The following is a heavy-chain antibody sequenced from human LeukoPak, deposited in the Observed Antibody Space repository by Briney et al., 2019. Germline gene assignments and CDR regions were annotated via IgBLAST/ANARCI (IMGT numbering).Heavy chain of an antibody. CDR1: GFTVSSNY. Sequence: GGSLRLSCAASGFTVSSNYMNWVRQAPGKGLEWVSTIFSGGSTYYADSVKGRFTISRDNSKNRMYLQMNSLRVEDTAVYYCARIADLYLDYWGQGALVTVSS. CDR2: IFSGGST. D-gene: IGHD2-21*01. J-gene: IGHJ4*02. V-gene: IGHV3-53*05. CDR3: ARIADLYLDY.